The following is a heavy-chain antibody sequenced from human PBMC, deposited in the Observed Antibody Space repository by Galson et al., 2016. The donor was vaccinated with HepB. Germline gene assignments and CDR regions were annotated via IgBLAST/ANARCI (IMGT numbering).Heavy chain of an antibody. Sequence: SVKVSCKASGYTFTNYYIHWVRQAPGQGLEWMGIINPTDVITPYAQKFQGRVTMTRDTSTSTVYMELSSLRSADTAVYYCARGADSGYDLGDYWGQRTLVTVSS. CDR3: ARGADSGYDLGDY. V-gene: IGHV1-46*01. J-gene: IGHJ4*02. CDR1: GYTFTNYY. D-gene: IGHD5-12*01. CDR2: INPTDVIT.